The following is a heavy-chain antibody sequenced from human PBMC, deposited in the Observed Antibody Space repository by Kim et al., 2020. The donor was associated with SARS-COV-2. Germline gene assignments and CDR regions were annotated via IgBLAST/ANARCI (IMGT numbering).Heavy chain of an antibody. J-gene: IGHJ4*02. Sequence: YAQGFTGRFVFSLDTSVSTAYLQISSLKAEDTAVYYCSRGGGITITGGDYWGQGTLVTVSS. V-gene: IGHV7-4-1*02. D-gene: IGHD3-3*01. CDR3: SRGGGITITGGDY.